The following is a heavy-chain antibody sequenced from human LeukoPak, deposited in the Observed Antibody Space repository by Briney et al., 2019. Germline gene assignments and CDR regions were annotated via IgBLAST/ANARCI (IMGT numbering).Heavy chain of an antibody. CDR2: TYYMSMWYN. D-gene: IGHD3-22*01. Sequence: SQTLSLTCAISGDSVSSNSAAWNWIRQSPSRGLEWLGRTYYMSMWYNDYAVSVKSRITITPDTSRNQFSLQLNSVTPEDTAVYYCARDTAPDYYDSSGYQVGFDYWGQGTLVTVSS. J-gene: IGHJ4*02. CDR1: GDSVSSNSAA. CDR3: ARDTAPDYYDSSGYQVGFDY. V-gene: IGHV6-1*01.